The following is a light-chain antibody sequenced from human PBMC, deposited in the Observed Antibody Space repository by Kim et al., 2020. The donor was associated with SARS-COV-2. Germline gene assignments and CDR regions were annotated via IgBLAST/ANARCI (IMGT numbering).Light chain of an antibody. CDR2: KAS. Sequence: SASVGDRVTITCRASQSISSWLAWYQQKPGKAPKLLIYKASSLESGVPSRFSGSGSGTEFTLTISSLQPDDFATYYCQQYNSDPSTFGQGTKLEI. CDR1: QSISSW. CDR3: QQYNSDPST. V-gene: IGKV1-5*03. J-gene: IGKJ2*01.